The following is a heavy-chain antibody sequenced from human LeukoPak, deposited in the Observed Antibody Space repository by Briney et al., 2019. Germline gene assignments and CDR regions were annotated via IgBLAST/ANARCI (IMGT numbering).Heavy chain of an antibody. D-gene: IGHD3-22*01. V-gene: IGHV1-8*01. Sequence: ASVKVSCKASGYTFTSYDISWVRQATGQGLEWMGWMNPNSGNTGYAQKFQDRVTMTRNTSISTAYMELSSLRSEDTAVYYCARGRLTMIIVGGADAFDIWGQGTMVTVSS. CDR2: MNPNSGNT. CDR3: ARGRLTMIIVGGADAFDI. CDR1: GYTFTSYD. J-gene: IGHJ3*02.